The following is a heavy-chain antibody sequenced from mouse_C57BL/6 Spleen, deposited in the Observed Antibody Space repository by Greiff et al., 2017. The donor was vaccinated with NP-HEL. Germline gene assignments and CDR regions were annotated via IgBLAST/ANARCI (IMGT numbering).Heavy chain of an antibody. CDR1: GYTFTSYW. CDR2: IYPGSGST. Sequence: VQLQQPGAELVKPGASVKMSCKASGYTFTSYWITWVKQRPGQGLEWIGDIYPGSGSTNYNEKFKSKATLTVDTSSSTAYMQLSSLTSEDSAVYYCARIGYGSSYWFAYWGQGTLVTVSA. D-gene: IGHD1-1*01. CDR3: ARIGYGSSYWFAY. V-gene: IGHV1-55*01. J-gene: IGHJ3*01.